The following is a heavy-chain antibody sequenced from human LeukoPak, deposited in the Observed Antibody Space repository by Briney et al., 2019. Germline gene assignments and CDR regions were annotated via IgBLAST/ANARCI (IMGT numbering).Heavy chain of an antibody. V-gene: IGHV3-7*01. Sequence: GGSLRLSCAASGFTFSSYWMSWVRQAPGKGLEWVANIKQDGSEKYYVDSVKGRFTISRDNAKNSLYLQMNSLRAEDTAVYYCARDGVATIEDFDYWGQGTLVTVSS. CDR1: GFTFSSYW. J-gene: IGHJ4*02. CDR3: ARDGVATIEDFDY. CDR2: IKQDGSEK. D-gene: IGHD5-12*01.